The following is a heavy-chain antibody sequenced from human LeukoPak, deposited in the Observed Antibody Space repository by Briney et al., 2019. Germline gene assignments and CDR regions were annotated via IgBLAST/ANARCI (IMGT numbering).Heavy chain of an antibody. CDR1: GFTFSSYA. Sequence: GGSLRLSCAASGFTFSSYAMIWVRLSEGKGLEWVSAITDNGNTTYYAASVKGRFTISRDNSKNTLYLQMNSLRAEDTAVYYCATLRLSDQFDYWGQGTLVTVSS. V-gene: IGHV3-23*05. D-gene: IGHD2-15*01. J-gene: IGHJ4*02. CDR3: ATLRLSDQFDY. CDR2: ITDNGNTT.